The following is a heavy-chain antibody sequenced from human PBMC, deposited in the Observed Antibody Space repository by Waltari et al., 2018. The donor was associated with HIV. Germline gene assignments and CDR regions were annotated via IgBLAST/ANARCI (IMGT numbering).Heavy chain of an antibody. CDR2: IDYSVNT. CDR1: GDSISSSSYY. V-gene: IGHV4-39*01. J-gene: IGHJ4*02. Sequence: QLQLQESGPGLVKPSAPLSLTCTVSGDSISSSSYYWGWILQPPGKGLEWIGSIDYSVNTYYNPSLRSRVTISVDTSKNQFSLKLRSVTAADTAVYYCARQTTTGIIPGPSHYWGLGTLVTVSS. CDR3: ARQTTTGIIPGPSHY. D-gene: IGHD1-1*01.